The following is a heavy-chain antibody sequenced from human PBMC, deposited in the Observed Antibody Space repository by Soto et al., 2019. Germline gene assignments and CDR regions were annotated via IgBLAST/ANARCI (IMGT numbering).Heavy chain of an antibody. J-gene: IGHJ6*02. V-gene: IGHV5-10-1*01. D-gene: IGHD4-17*01. Sequence: PGESLKISCKGSGYSFTSYWISWVRQMPGKGLEWMGRIDPSDSYTNYSPSFQGHVTISADKSISTAYLQWSSLRSEDTAVYYCARVYGDYTYGMDVWGQGTTVTVSS. CDR2: IDPSDSYT. CDR3: ARVYGDYTYGMDV. CDR1: GYSFTSYW.